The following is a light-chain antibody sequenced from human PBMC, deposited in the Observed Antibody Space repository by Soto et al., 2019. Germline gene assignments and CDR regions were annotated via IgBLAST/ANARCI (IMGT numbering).Light chain of an antibody. CDR2: EVN. Sequence: QSALIQPPSASGSPGQSGTISCTGTNSDVGHYNYVSWYQQHPGTAPKLILYEVNKRPSGVPDRFSGSKSGNTASLTVSGLQVEDEADYYCNSYGGSNNLVFGGGTKLTVL. CDR1: NSDVGHYNY. V-gene: IGLV2-8*01. CDR3: NSYGGSNNLV. J-gene: IGLJ3*02.